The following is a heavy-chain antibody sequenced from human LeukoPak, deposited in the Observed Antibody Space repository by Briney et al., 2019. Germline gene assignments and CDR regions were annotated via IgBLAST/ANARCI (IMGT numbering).Heavy chain of an antibody. CDR3: ARDWYYDYVWGSYRYTGVGY. J-gene: IGHJ4*02. V-gene: IGHV1-2*02. Sequence: ASVKVSCKVSAYTFTGYYIHWVRQAPGQGLEWMGWINPNSGGSNLAQNFQGRVTMSRDTAISTAYMELSRLRTDDTAVYYCARDWYYDYVWGSYRYTGVGYWGQGTLVTVSS. CDR1: AYTFTGYY. D-gene: IGHD3-16*02. CDR2: INPNSGGS.